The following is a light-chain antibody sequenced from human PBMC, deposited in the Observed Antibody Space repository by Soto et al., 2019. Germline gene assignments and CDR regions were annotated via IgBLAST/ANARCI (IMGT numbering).Light chain of an antibody. CDR2: SNN. J-gene: IGLJ2*01. Sequence: QSVLTQPPSASGTPGQRVTISCSGSSSNIGSNYVYWYQQLPGTAPKLLIYSNNQRPSGVPDRFSGSKSGTSASLAISGLRSEDEAHYYCAAWDDSLSGHVVFGGGTKLTVL. V-gene: IGLV1-47*02. CDR3: AAWDDSLSGHVV. CDR1: SSNIGSNY.